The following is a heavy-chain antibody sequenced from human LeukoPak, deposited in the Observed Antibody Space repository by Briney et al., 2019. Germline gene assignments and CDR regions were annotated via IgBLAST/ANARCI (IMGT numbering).Heavy chain of an antibody. V-gene: IGHV3-30-3*01. J-gene: IGHJ6*03. Sequence: GGSLRLSCAASGFTFSSYAMHWVRQAPGKGLEWVAVISYDGSNKYYADSVKGRFTISRDNSKNTLYLQMNSLRAEDTAVYYCASSTYYDFWSGPNGWYYYMDVWGKGTTVTVSS. CDR2: ISYDGSNK. D-gene: IGHD3-3*01. CDR1: GFTFSSYA. CDR3: ASSTYYDFWSGPNGWYYYMDV.